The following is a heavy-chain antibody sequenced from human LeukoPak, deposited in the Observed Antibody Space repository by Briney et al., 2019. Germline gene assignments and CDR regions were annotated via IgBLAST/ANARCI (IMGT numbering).Heavy chain of an antibody. CDR2: ISSSSSYI. V-gene: IGHV3-21*01. CDR1: GFTFSSYI. Sequence: GGSLRLSCAASGFTFSSYIMNWVRQAPGKGLEWVSSISSSSSYIYYADSVKGRFTISRDNAKNSLYLQMNSLRAEDTAVYYCARDQLYCSSTSCLHYYYYYMDVWGKGNTVTVSS. J-gene: IGHJ6*03. D-gene: IGHD2-2*01. CDR3: ARDQLYCSSTSCLHYYYYYMDV.